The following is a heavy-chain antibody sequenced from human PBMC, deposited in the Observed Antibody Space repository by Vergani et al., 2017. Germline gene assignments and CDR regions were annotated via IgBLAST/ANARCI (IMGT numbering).Heavy chain of an antibody. V-gene: IGHV4-34*09. Sequence: QVQLQESGPGLVKPSQTLSLTCTVSGGSISSYYWSWIRQPPGKGLEWIGEINHSGSTNSNPSLKSRVTISVDTSKNQFSLRLSSVTAADTAVYYCARGTCGSSWDLQPGTCSRYNWFDPWGQGTLVTVSS. J-gene: IGHJ5*02. CDR3: ARGTCGSSWDLQPGTCSRYNWFDP. CDR2: INHSGST. CDR1: GGSISSYY. D-gene: IGHD6-13*01.